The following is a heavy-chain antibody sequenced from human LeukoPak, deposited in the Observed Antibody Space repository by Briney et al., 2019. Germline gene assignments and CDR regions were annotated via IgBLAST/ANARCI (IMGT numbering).Heavy chain of an antibody. V-gene: IGHV3-33*08. D-gene: IGHD3-22*01. CDR1: GFTVSSNY. Sequence: GGSLRLSCAASGFTVSSNYMSWVRQAPGKGLEWVAVIWYDGSNKYYADSVKGRFTISRDNSKNTLYLQMNSLRAEDTAVYYCARGDYYDSSGYYCWGQGTLVTVSS. CDR2: IWYDGSNK. CDR3: ARGDYYDSSGYYC. J-gene: IGHJ4*02.